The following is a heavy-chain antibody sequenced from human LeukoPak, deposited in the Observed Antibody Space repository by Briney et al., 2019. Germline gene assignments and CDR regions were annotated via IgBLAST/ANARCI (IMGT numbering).Heavy chain of an antibody. Sequence: SETLSLTCAVYGGSFSGYYWSWIRQPPEKGLEWIGEINHSGSTNYNPSLKSRVTISVDTSKNQFSLKLSSVTAADTAVYYCARGHRKTQLWLGPYFDYWGQGTLVTVSS. J-gene: IGHJ4*02. V-gene: IGHV4-34*01. CDR1: GGSFSGYY. CDR2: INHSGST. CDR3: ARGHRKTQLWLGPYFDY. D-gene: IGHD5-18*01.